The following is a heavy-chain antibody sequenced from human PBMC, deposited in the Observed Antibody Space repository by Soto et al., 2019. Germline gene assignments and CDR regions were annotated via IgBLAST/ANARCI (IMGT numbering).Heavy chain of an antibody. V-gene: IGHV1-8*01. D-gene: IGHD3-22*01. Sequence: ASVKVSCKASGYTFTSYDINWVRQATGQGLEWMGWMNPNSGNTGYAQKFQGRVTMTRNTSISTAYMELSSLRSEDTAVYYCATVGYYYDSSGYYPVGGFDIWGQGTMVTVSS. CDR3: ATVGYYYDSSGYYPVGGFDI. CDR1: GYTFTSYD. J-gene: IGHJ3*02. CDR2: MNPNSGNT.